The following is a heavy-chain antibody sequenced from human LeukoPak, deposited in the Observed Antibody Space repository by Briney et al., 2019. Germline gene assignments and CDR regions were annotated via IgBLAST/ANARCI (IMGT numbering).Heavy chain of an antibody. D-gene: IGHD1-26*01. CDR3: TRGRPYSGSYGFDY. J-gene: IGHJ4*02. CDR1: GFTFGDYA. V-gene: IGHV3-49*04. CDR2: IRSKAYDGTT. Sequence: GRSLRLSCTASGFTFGDYAMSWVRQAPGKGLEWVGFIRSKAYDGTTEYAASVKGRFTISRDDSKSIAYLQMNSLKTEDTAVYYCTRGRPYSGSYGFDYWGQGTLATVSS.